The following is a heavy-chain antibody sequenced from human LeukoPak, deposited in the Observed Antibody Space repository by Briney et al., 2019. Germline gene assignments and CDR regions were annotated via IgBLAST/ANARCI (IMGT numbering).Heavy chain of an antibody. Sequence: SETLSLTCTVSGGSISSYYWSWIRQPPGKGLEWIGYIHYSGSTNYNPSLKSRVTISVDTSKNQFSLKLSSVTAADTAVYYCARSPVDTMVRGVIPYWGQGTLVTVSS. CDR2: IHYSGST. D-gene: IGHD3-10*01. J-gene: IGHJ4*02. V-gene: IGHV4-59*08. CDR1: GGSISSYY. CDR3: ARSPVDTMVRGVIPY.